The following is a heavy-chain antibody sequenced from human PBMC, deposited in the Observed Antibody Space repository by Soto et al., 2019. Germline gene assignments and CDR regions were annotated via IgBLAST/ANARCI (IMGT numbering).Heavy chain of an antibody. Sequence: QEQVVESGGGVVQPGRSLRLSCAASGFTFSTHAMHWVRQAPGRGLEWVAIISYDGTTKDYADSVKGRFTISRDNYKNAVYLQMNSLISEDTALYYCARELRTAGTTGWFDPWGQGTLVTVSS. CDR1: GFTFSTHA. V-gene: IGHV3-30-3*01. CDR3: ARELRTAGTTGWFDP. J-gene: IGHJ5*02. D-gene: IGHD6-13*01. CDR2: ISYDGTTK.